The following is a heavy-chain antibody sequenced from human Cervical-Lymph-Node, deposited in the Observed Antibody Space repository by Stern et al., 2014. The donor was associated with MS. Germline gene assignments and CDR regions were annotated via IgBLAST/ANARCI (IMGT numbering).Heavy chain of an antibody. D-gene: IGHD2-2*02. CDR2: IYPGDFDT. V-gene: IGHV5-51*01. J-gene: IGHJ4*02. CDR3: ARGGYCSTSTCHTVTYSDLDY. Sequence: EVQLVESGAEVKKPGESLKISCQGSGYSFTNHWIGWGRQVPGKGLEWMGIIYPGDFDTRYSPAFQGQVTISVDKSISPAYLQWSSLKASDPAMYFCARGGYCSTSTCHTVTYSDLDYWGQGTLVTVSS. CDR1: GYSFTNHW.